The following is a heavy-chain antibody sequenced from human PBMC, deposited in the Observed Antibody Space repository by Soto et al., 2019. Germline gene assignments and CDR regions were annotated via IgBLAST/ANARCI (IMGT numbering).Heavy chain of an antibody. CDR2: ISSSGNSI. CDR1: GFTFSDYY. CDR3: ATGGQRNVLH. Sequence: QVQLVESGGGLVKPGGSLRLSCAASGFTFSDYYMSWIRQAPGKGLERISYISSSGNSIDYADSVKGRFTISRDNAKNSLYLQMRSLIPEDRALYYCATGGQRNVLHWGQGTLGTFSP. V-gene: IGHV3-11*01. D-gene: IGHD1-1*01. J-gene: IGHJ1*01.